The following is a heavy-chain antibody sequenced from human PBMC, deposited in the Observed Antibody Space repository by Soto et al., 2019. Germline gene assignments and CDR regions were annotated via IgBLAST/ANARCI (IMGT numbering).Heavy chain of an antibody. CDR1: GDSVSSNSAA. Sequence: PSQTLSLTCAISGDSVSSNSAAWNWIRQSPSRGLEWLGRTYYRSKWYNDYAVSVKSRITINPDTSKNQFSLQLNSVTPEDTAVYYCASSGQLLLLGGIDYRGQGTLVTVSS. CDR3: ASSGQLLLLGGIDY. CDR2: TYYRSKWYN. J-gene: IGHJ4*02. V-gene: IGHV6-1*01. D-gene: IGHD2-2*01.